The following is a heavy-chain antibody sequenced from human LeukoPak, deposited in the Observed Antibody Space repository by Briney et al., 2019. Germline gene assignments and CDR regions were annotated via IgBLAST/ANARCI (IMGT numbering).Heavy chain of an antibody. Sequence: ASVKVSCKASGGTFSSYAISWVRQAPGQGLEWMGGIIPIFGTANYAQKFQGRVTITADESTSTAYMELSSLRSEDTAVYYCARDRIVGRPLNYDFWSGSYYYGMDVWGQGTTVTVSS. CDR2: IIPIFGTA. CDR3: ARDRIVGRPLNYDFWSGSYYYGMDV. CDR1: GGTFSSYA. D-gene: IGHD3-3*01. V-gene: IGHV1-69*13. J-gene: IGHJ6*02.